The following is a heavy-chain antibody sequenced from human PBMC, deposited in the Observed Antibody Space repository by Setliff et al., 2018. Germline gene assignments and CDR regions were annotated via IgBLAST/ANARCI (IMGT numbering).Heavy chain of an antibody. V-gene: IGHV4-34*01. CDR3: ARRWNFGPYGSGIHDGFDM. CDR1: GGSFSDYY. D-gene: IGHD3-10*01. Sequence: SETLSLTCTVYGGSFSDYYWSWIRQPPGKGLEWIGEINHYGSTKYKSSLRSRVTISVDTSKNQFSLNLNSVTAADTAVYYCARRWNFGPYGSGIHDGFDMWGQGTMVTVSS. CDR2: INHYGST. J-gene: IGHJ3*02.